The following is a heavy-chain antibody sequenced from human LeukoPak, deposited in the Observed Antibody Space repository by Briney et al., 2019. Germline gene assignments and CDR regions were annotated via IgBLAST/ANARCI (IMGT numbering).Heavy chain of an antibody. Sequence: GGSLRLSCAASGFTFSSYAMSWVRQAPGAGLEWVSAISGSGGSTYYADSVKGRFTISRDNSKNTLFLQMNSLRAEDTAVYYCAKELGYCSSTSCSPFDYWGQGTLVTVSS. CDR3: AKELGYCSSTSCSPFDY. V-gene: IGHV3-23*01. D-gene: IGHD2-2*01. CDR1: GFTFSSYA. CDR2: ISGSGGST. J-gene: IGHJ4*02.